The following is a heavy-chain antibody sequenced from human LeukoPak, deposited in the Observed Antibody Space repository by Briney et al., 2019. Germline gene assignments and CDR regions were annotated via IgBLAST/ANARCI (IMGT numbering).Heavy chain of an antibody. D-gene: IGHD2-2*02. Sequence: SQTLSLTCAVSGGSISSGGYSWSWIRQPPGKGLEWIGYIYHSGCTYYNPSLKSRVTISVDRSKNQFSLKLSSVTAADTAVYYCAKIDGRRTTDCSSTSCYTSDDYWGQGTLVTVSS. CDR2: IYHSGCT. J-gene: IGHJ4*02. V-gene: IGHV4-30-2*01. CDR3: AKIDGRRTTDCSSTSCYTSDDY. CDR1: GGSISSGGYS.